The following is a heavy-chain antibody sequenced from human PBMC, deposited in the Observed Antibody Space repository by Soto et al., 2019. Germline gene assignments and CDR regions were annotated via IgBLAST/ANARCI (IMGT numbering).Heavy chain of an antibody. CDR3: AREYYYDSGGSTTRPYYGMDV. V-gene: IGHV3-48*02. CDR2: ISSSSFII. J-gene: IGHJ6*02. D-gene: IGHD3-22*01. CDR1: GFSFSSYS. Sequence: EVQLVESGGGLVHPGGSLRLSCAASGFSFSSYSMNWVRQAPGKGLEWVSYISSSSFIIYYADSVKGRFTISRDNVKNXLXLXXTSLREEDTAVYFCAREYYYDSGGSTTRPYYGMDVWGQGTTVTVSS.